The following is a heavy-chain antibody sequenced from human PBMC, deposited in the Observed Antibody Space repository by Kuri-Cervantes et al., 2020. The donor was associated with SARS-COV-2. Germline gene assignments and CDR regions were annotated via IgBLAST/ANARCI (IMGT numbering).Heavy chain of an antibody. CDR3: ARLGIAAAGTPGAFDI. CDR2: VRGKANNYAT. J-gene: IGHJ3*02. D-gene: IGHD6-13*01. V-gene: IGHV3-73*01. Sequence: GESLKISCEVSGFLFSASAIHWVRQASGKGLEWVGRVRGKANNYATAYAASVKGRFTISRDNAKNSLYLQMNSLRAEDTAVYYCARLGIAAAGTPGAFDIWGQGTMVTVSS. CDR1: GFLFSASA.